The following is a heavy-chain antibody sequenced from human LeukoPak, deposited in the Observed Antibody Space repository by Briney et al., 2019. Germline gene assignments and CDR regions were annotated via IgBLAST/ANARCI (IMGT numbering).Heavy chain of an antibody. CDR3: ARETSQKGAHYMDV. D-gene: IGHD3-16*01. CDR2: IYYSGST. J-gene: IGHJ6*03. V-gene: IGHV4-59*01. CDR1: GGSISTYY. Sequence: SETLSLTCTVSGGSISTYYWSWIRQPPGKGLEWIGYIYYSGSTNYNPSLKSRVTISVDTSKNQFSLKLSSVTAADTAVYYCARETSQKGAHYMDVWGKGTTITISS.